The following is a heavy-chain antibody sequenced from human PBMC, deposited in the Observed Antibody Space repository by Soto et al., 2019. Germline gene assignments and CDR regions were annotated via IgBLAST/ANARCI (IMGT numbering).Heavy chain of an antibody. Sequence: GGSLRLSCAASGFTFSNYAMHWGRQAPGKGLEWVAVVSSDGNNKFYGDSVKGRFTISRDKSTNTLYLQMNSLRAEDTAVYYGARDSDTAVGAIDYWGQGTLVTVSS. V-gene: IGHV3-30-3*01. CDR3: ARDSDTAVGAIDY. D-gene: IGHD5-18*01. J-gene: IGHJ4*02. CDR1: GFTFSNYA. CDR2: VSSDGNNK.